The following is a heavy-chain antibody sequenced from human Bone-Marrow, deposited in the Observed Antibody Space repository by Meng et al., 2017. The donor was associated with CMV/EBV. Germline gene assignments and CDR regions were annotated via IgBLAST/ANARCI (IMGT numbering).Heavy chain of an antibody. CDR2: ISYDGSNK. J-gene: IGHJ3*02. D-gene: IGHD2/OR15-2a*01. CDR1: GFTFSSYA. Sequence: GESLKISCAASGFTFSSYAMHWVRQAPGKGLEWVAVISYDGSNKYYADSVKGRFTISRDNSKNTLYLQMNSLRAEDTAVYYCARQIEEEYDAFDIWGQGKMVNV. CDR3: ARQIEEEYDAFDI. V-gene: IGHV3-30*04.